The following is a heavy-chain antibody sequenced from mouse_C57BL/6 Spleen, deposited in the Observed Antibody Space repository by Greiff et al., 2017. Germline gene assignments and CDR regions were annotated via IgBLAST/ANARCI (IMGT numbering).Heavy chain of an antibody. V-gene: IGHV1-52*01. Sequence: QVQLQQPGAELVRPGSSVKLSCKASGYTFTSYWMHWVKQRPIQGLEWIGNIDPSDSETHYNQKFKDKATLTVDKSSSTAYMQRSSLTSEDSAVYYCGRRPYCGSSLDYWGQGTTLTVAS. CDR3: GRRPYCGSSLDY. CDR2: IDPSDSET. D-gene: IGHD1-1*01. J-gene: IGHJ2*01. CDR1: GYTFTSYW.